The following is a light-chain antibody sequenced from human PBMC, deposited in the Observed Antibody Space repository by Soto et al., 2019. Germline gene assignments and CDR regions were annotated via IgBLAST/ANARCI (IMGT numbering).Light chain of an antibody. V-gene: IGKV4-1*01. CDR2: WAS. J-gene: IGKJ2*01. CDR3: QQYYSTPHT. CDR1: QTVLYSSNNKNY. Sequence: DIVMTQSPDSLAVSLGERATINCKSSQTVLYSSNNKNYLAWYLQKPGQPPKLLIYWASTRESGVPDRFSGSGSGTDFTLTISSLQAEDVAGYYCQQYYSTPHTFGQGTKLEIK.